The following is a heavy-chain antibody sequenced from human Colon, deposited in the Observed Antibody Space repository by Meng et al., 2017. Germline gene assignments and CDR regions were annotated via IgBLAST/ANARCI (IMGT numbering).Heavy chain of an antibody. D-gene: IGHD1-14*01. CDR2: IFQSGST. CDR1: GVSIGSAIW. V-gene: IGHV4-4*02. CDR3: AKAAAYNLDI. Sequence: VQLQEPGPGLVEPSGTLSLTCSVPGVSIGSAIWWGWVRQPPGKGLEWIGEIFQSGSTNYNPSLKGRVTISVDKSKNHLSLSLSSVTAADTAVYYCAKAAAYNLDIWGQGTLVTVSS. J-gene: IGHJ4*02.